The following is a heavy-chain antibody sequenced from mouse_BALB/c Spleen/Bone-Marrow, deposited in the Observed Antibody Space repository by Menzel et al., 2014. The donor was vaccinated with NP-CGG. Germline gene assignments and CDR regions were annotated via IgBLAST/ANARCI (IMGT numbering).Heavy chain of an antibody. Sequence: QVQLQQSGAELAKPGASVKMPCKASGYTFTSYWMHWVKQRPGQGLEWIGYINPTTGYTEYNQKFKDKASLTADKSSSTAYMQLSSLTSEDSAVYYCARRAYGSGYGFAYWGQGTLVTVSA. CDR1: GYTFTSYW. CDR3: ARRAYGSGYGFAY. CDR2: INPTTGYT. J-gene: IGHJ3*01. V-gene: IGHV1-7*01. D-gene: IGHD1-1*01.